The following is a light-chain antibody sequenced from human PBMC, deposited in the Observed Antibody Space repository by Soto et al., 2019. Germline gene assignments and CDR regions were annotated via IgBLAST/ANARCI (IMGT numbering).Light chain of an antibody. Sequence: EIVLTQSPGTLSLSPGERATLSCRASQSVSSTYLAWYQQKPGQAPRLLIYGASTRATGIPARFSGSGSGTEFTITISSLQSEDFAVYYCQQYNNWPPLTFGGGTKVDIK. J-gene: IGKJ4*01. CDR1: QSVSSTY. CDR2: GAS. CDR3: QQYNNWPPLT. V-gene: IGKV3-15*01.